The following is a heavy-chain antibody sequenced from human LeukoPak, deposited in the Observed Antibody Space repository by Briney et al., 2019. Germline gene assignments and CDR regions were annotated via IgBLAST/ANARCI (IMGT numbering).Heavy chain of an antibody. CDR2: IYNSEST. D-gene: IGHD6-6*01. J-gene: IGHJ5*02. V-gene: IGHV4-59*01. CDR1: GVSISIYY. CDR3: ARVKGSNWFDP. Sequence: SETPSLTCTVSGVSISIYYWSWIRQPPGKGLEWIGYIYNSESTYYNPSLKSRVTISLDTSKYQFSLRLNSVTAADTAVYYCARVKGSNWFDPWGQGTLVTVSS.